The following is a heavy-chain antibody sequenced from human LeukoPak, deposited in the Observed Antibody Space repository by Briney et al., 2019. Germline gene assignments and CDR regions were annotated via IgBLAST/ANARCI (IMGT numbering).Heavy chain of an antibody. CDR2: FNWNGGST. CDR3: ACIIDGMDV. V-gene: IGHV3-20*01. J-gene: IGHJ6*02. Sequence: GGSLTLSCAASGFTFDDYGMSWVRQAPRKGLEWVSGFNWNGGSTGYADSVKGRFTISRDNAKNSLYLEMNSLRAEDTALYHCACIIDGMDVWGQGTTVTVSS. CDR1: GFTFDDYG. D-gene: IGHD3-16*01.